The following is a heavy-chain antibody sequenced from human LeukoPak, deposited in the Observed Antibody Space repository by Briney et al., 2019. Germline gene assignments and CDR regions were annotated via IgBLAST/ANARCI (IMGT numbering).Heavy chain of an antibody. CDR1: GGSISSYY. Sequence: NPSETLSLTCTVSGGSISSYYWSWVRQPPGKGLEWIGYIYYSGSTNYNPSLKSRVTISVDTSKNQFSLRLSSVTAADTAVYYCAGGVSGYSYSYFDYWGQGTLVTVSS. CDR3: AGGVSGYSYSYFDY. D-gene: IGHD5-18*01. V-gene: IGHV4-59*01. J-gene: IGHJ4*02. CDR2: IYYSGST.